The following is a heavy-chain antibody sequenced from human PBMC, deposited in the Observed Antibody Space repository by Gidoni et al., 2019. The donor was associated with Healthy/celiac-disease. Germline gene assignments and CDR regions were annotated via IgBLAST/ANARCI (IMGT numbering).Heavy chain of an antibody. J-gene: IGHJ4*02. CDR2: IRYDGSNK. CDR1: GFPFRSYG. D-gene: IGHD3-3*01. V-gene: IGHV3-30*02. CDR3: AKDQPGDFWSGYYTFDY. Sequence: QVQLVESGGGVVQPGGSLRLSCAASGFPFRSYGMHWVRQAPGKGLEWVAFIRYDGSNKYYADSVKGRFTISRDNSKNTLYLQMNSLRAEDTAVYYCAKDQPGDFWSGYYTFDYWGQGTLVTVSS.